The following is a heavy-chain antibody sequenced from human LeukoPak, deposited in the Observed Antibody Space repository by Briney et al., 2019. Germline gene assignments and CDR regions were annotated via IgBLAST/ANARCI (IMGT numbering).Heavy chain of an antibody. J-gene: IGHJ4*02. CDR3: TRGVNLYGSWSYYFDN. CDR2: ISYDGSNK. D-gene: IGHD3-10*01. V-gene: IGHV3-30*03. CDR1: GFTFSSYG. Sequence: GGSLRLSCAASGFTFSSYGMHWVRQAPGKGLEWVAVISYDGSNKYYADSVKGRFTISRDNSKNTLYLQMNSLRAEDTAVYYCTRGVNLYGSWSYYFDNWGQGTLVTVSS.